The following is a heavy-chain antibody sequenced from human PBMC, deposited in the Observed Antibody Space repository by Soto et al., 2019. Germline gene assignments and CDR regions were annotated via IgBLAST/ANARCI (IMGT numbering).Heavy chain of an antibody. CDR1: GYTFTGYY. J-gene: IGHJ4*02. V-gene: IGHV1-2*02. D-gene: IGHD3-10*01. Sequence: QVQLVQSGAEVKKPGASVKVSCKASGYTFTGYYMHWVRQAPGQGLEWMGWINPNSGGTNYAQKFQGGVTMTRDTASSTAYMELSRLRSDDTAVYYCARDARGDEAPMDYWGQGTLVTVSS. CDR3: ARDARGDEAPMDY. CDR2: INPNSGGT.